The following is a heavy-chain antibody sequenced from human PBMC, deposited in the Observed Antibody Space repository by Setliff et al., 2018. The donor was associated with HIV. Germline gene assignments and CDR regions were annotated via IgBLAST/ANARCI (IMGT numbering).Heavy chain of an antibody. V-gene: IGHV4-31*11. J-gene: IGHJ4*02. D-gene: IGHD2-21*02. CDR3: ARGRVFCDGDSCYHFDY. Sequence: TLSLTCDVSGDSIISGDFFWSWIRQSPGKGLEWIGYVYFSGSATHNPSLKSPVSISVDTSKNQFYLTLSSVTAADTAVYYCARGRVFCDGDSCYHFDYWGQGVLVTV. CDR1: GDSIISGDFF. CDR2: VYFSGSA.